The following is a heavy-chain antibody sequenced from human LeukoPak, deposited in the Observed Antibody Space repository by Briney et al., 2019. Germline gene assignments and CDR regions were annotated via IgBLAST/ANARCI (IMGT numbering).Heavy chain of an antibody. CDR3: ARIRYRLAETYIDY. Sequence: ASVKVSCKASGYTFTGYYMHWVRQAPGQGLEWMGWINPNSGGTNYAQKFQGRVTMTRDTSISTAYMELSRLRSDDTAVYYCARIRYRLAETYIDYWGQGTLVTVSS. CDR2: INPNSGGT. CDR1: GYTFTGYY. D-gene: IGHD3-16*01. J-gene: IGHJ4*02. V-gene: IGHV1-2*02.